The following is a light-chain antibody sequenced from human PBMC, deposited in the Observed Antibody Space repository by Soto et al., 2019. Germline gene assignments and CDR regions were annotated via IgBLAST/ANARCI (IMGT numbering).Light chain of an antibody. Sequence: DIVMTQSPDSLAVSLGERATINCKSSQSIFYISNNKNYLAWYQQKPGQPPKLLIYWASTRASGVPDRFIGSGSGRDFTLNISRLQAEDVAVYYCQQYFSTRTFGQGTKVDIX. CDR3: QQYFSTRT. J-gene: IGKJ1*01. V-gene: IGKV4-1*01. CDR1: QSIFYISNNKNY. CDR2: WAS.